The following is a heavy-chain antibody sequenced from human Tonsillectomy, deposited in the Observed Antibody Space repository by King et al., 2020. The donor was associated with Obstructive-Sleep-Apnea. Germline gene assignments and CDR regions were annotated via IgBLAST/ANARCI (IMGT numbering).Heavy chain of an antibody. CDR2: IDSDGSST. J-gene: IGHJ6*02. CDR1: GFTFYSYW. D-gene: IGHD3/OR15-3a*01. Sequence: DVQLVESGGGLVQPGGSLRLSCAASGFTFYSYWMDWVRQAPGKGLVWVSRIDSDGSSTSYADSVKGRFTISRDNAKNTLYLQMNSLRAEDTAVYYCARSTVFGLLIYYGMDVWGQGTTVTVSS. CDR3: ARSTVFGLLIYYGMDV. V-gene: IGHV3-74*01.